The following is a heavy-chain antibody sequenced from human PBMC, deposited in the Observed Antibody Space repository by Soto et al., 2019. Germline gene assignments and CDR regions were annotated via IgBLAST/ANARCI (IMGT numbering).Heavy chain of an antibody. D-gene: IGHD2-2*01. J-gene: IGHJ5*02. CDR3: ARVPDR. V-gene: IGHV4-30-2*01. Sequence: QLQLQESGSGLVKPSQTLSLTCAVSGGSISSGGYSWSWIRQPPGKGLGWLGYIYHSGSTYYNPSPXSXXTISVDRSKNQFSLKLSSVAAADTAVYYCARVPDRWGQGTLVTVSS. CDR2: IYHSGST. CDR1: GGSISSGGYS.